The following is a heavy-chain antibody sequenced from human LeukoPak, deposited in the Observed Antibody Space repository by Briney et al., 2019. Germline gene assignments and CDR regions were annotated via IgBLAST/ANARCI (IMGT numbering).Heavy chain of an antibody. CDR3: ARGSGFVAY. V-gene: IGHV4-4*07. CDR1: GDSLNSYY. J-gene: IGHJ4*02. Sequence: PSETLSLTCTVSGDSLNSYYWGWIRQPAGKGLEWIGRIYSSGTTNYNPSLMSRVTMSVDTSKNQFSLKLSSVTAADTAVYYCARGSGFVAYWGQGTLVTVSS. CDR2: IYSSGTT. D-gene: IGHD6-19*01.